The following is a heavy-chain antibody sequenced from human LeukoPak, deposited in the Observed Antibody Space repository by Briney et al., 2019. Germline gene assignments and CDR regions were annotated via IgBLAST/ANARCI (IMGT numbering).Heavy chain of an antibody. V-gene: IGHV3-23*01. J-gene: IGHJ6*02. D-gene: IGHD2-15*01. CDR2: ISGSGNRT. CDR1: GFAFGDNW. Sequence: PGGSLRLSCAASGFAFGDNWMHWVRQAPGKGLEWVSSISGSGNRTYYADSVKGRFTISRDNSKNTLFLQMNSLRAEDTAVYYCAKNLYCGGGSCYPSALGMDVWGQGTTVTVSS. CDR3: AKNLYCGGGSCYPSALGMDV.